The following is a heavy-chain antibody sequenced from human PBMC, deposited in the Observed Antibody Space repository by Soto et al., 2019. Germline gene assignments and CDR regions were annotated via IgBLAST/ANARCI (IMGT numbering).Heavy chain of an antibody. CDR1: GYSFTSYW. V-gene: IGHV5-51*01. J-gene: IGHJ6*02. D-gene: IGHD4-4*01. CDR2: IYPGDSDT. CDR3: ARVTTVTTKGYYYYGMDV. Sequence: ESLKISCKGSGYSFTSYWIGWVRQMPGKGLEWMGIIYPGDSDTRYSPSFQGQVTISADKSISTAYLQWSSLKASDTAMYYCARVTTVTTKGYYYYGMDVWGQGTTVTVSS.